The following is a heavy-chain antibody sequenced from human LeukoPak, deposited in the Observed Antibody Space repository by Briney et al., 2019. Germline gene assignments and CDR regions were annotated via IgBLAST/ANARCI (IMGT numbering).Heavy chain of an antibody. CDR3: AKDFCSSTSCSTIDAFDI. Sequence: PGGSLRLSCAASGFTFSSYSMNWVRQAPGKGLEWVSSISSSSSYIYYADSVKGRFTISRDNAKNSLYLQMNSLRAEDTAVYYCAKDFCSSTSCSTIDAFDIWGQGTIVTVSS. CDR1: GFTFSSYS. V-gene: IGHV3-21*01. CDR2: ISSSSSYI. D-gene: IGHD2-2*01. J-gene: IGHJ3*02.